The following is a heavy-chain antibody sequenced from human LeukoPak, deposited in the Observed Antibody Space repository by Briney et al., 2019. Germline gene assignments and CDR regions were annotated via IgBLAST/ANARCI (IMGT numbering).Heavy chain of an antibody. CDR1: GYTFTAYY. V-gene: IGHV1-2*02. CDR3: ARIREWASTVGAFDY. Sequence: ASVKVSCKASGYTFTAYYVHWVRQAPGQGLEWMGWINPNIGGTNYAQKFQGRVTMTRDTSISTAYMELSRLRSDDTAVYYCARIREWASTVGAFDYWGQGALVTVFS. D-gene: IGHD4-23*01. CDR2: INPNIGGT. J-gene: IGHJ4*01.